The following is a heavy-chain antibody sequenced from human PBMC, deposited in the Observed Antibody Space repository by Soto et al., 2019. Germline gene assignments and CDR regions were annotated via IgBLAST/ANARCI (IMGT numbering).Heavy chain of an antibody. J-gene: IGHJ4*02. D-gene: IGHD6-19*01. CDR3: APDRRGGWIFGY. V-gene: IGHV4-30-2*01. CDR2: IYHSGFT. CDR1: GYSISSGGYS. Sequence: QLQLQESASGLAKPSQTLSLTCAVSGYSISSGGYSWNWIRQPPGKGLEWIGYIYHSGFTLYNPLLPSRATMAVDKSKNQSSPKLCSVTVEDTAVYYCAPDRRGGWIFGYWGQGSLVTVSS.